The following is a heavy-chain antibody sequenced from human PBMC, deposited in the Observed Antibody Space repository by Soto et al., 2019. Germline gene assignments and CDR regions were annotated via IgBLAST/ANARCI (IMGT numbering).Heavy chain of an antibody. CDR2: IKGDGIST. CDR1: GFTFSSYW. V-gene: IGHV3-74*01. D-gene: IGHD3-10*01. Sequence: EVHLVESGGGLVQSGGSLRLSCAASGFTFSSYWMHWVRQAPGKGLVWVSRIKGDGISTNYADSVKGRFTISRDNAKDTVFLQMNGLSADDTAEYYCARGAMGNYYNDYWGKGTLVTVSS. J-gene: IGHJ4*02. CDR3: ARGAMGNYYNDY.